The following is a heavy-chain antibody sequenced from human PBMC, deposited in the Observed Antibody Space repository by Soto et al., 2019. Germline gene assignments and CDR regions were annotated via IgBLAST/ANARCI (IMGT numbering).Heavy chain of an antibody. D-gene: IGHD6-13*01. CDR1: GGTFSSYA. CDR3: AIKLVRGYYYYGMDV. Sequence: QVQLVQSGAEVKKPGSSVKVSCTASGGTFSSYAISWVRQAPGQGLEWMGGIIPIFGTANYAQKFQGRVTITEDESTSRAYMELSSLRSEDTAVYYCAIKLVRGYYYYGMDVWGQGTTVTVSS. CDR2: IIPIFGTA. V-gene: IGHV1-69*01. J-gene: IGHJ6*02.